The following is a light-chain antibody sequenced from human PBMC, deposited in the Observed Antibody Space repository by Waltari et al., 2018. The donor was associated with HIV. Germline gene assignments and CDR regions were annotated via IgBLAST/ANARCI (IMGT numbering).Light chain of an antibody. J-gene: IGKJ1*01. Sequence: EIVLPQSPATLSLSQGEIPTLSCKASQSVGSYLGWYHQKPGQPPRLLIYDTSNRATVIPARFSGSGSGTDFTLTISSLEPEDFAVYYCQQRSDLPPTFGQGTKVEIK. V-gene: IGKV3-11*01. CDR2: DTS. CDR1: QSVGSY. CDR3: QQRSDLPPT.